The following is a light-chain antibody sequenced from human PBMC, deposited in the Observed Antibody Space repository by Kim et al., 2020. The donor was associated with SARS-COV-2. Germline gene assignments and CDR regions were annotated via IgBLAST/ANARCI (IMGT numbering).Light chain of an antibody. J-gene: IGKJ2*01. CDR3: QQSYSTPYT. V-gene: IGKV1-39*01. CDR1: QTISNY. CDR2: AAS. Sequence: DIQMAQSPSSLSASVGDRVTITCRASQTISNYLNWYQQKPGKTPKLLIYAASTLQSGVPSRFSGSGSGTDFTLTISSLQPEDFATYYCQQSYSTPYTSGQGTKLEI.